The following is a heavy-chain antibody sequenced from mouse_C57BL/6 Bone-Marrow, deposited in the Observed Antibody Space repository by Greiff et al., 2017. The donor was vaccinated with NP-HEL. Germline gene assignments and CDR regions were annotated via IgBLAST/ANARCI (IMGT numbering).Heavy chain of an antibody. Sequence: QVQLQQSGAELARPGASVKLSCKASGYTFTSYGISWVKQRTGQGLEWIGESYPRSGNTYYNEKFKGKATLTADKSSSTAYMELRSLTSEDSAVYFCARSGVLRSRFAYWGQGTLVTVSA. D-gene: IGHD1-1*01. CDR1: GYTFTSYG. J-gene: IGHJ3*01. CDR2: SYPRSGNT. V-gene: IGHV1-81*01. CDR3: ARSGVLRSRFAY.